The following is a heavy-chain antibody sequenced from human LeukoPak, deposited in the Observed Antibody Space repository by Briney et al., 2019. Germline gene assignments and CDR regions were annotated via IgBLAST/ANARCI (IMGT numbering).Heavy chain of an antibody. CDR1: GFAFSNAW. D-gene: IGHD6-25*01. CDR3: AKDPTMAGYFDL. J-gene: IGHJ2*01. CDR2: ISGSGATT. V-gene: IGHV3-23*01. Sequence: GGSLRLSCAASGFAFSNAWMSWVRQAPGEGLEWVSFISGSGATTYYADSVKGRFTISRDNSKNMLYLQMNSLRVEDTAVYYCAKDPTMAGYFDLWGRGTLVTVSS.